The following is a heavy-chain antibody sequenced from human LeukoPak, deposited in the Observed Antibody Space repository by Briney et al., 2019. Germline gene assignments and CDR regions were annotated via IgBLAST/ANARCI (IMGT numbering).Heavy chain of an antibody. Sequence: ASVKVSCKASGYTFTGYYMHWVRQAPGQGLEWMGRINPNSGGTNYAQKFQGRVTITTDESTSTAYMELSSLRSEDTAVYYCARDAHDDYWGQGTLVTVSS. J-gene: IGHJ4*02. V-gene: IGHV1-2*06. CDR1: GYTFTGYY. CDR3: ARDAHDDY. CDR2: INPNSGGT.